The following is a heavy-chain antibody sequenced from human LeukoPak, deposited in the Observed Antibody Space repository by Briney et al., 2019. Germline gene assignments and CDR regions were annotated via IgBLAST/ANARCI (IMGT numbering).Heavy chain of an antibody. CDR1: GGSFSGYY. CDR2: INHSGST. Sequence: KHSETLSVTCAVHGGSFSGYYWSWIRQPPGKGLEWIGEINHSGSTNYNPSLKSRVTISVDTSKNQFSLKLSSVTAADTAVYYCAREAPSYDSSGYYYSFDYWGQGTLVTVSS. V-gene: IGHV4-34*01. J-gene: IGHJ4*02. CDR3: AREAPSYDSSGYYYSFDY. D-gene: IGHD3-22*01.